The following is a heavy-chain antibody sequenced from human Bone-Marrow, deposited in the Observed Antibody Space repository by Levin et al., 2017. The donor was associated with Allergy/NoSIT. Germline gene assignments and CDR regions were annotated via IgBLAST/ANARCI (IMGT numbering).Heavy chain of an antibody. Sequence: SVKVSCKASGGTFSSYAISWVRQAPGQGLEWMGGIIPIFGTANYAQKFQGRVTITADESTSTAYMELSSLRSEDTAVYYCARTSLRANDAFDIWGQGTMVTVSS. D-gene: IGHD4/OR15-4a*01. CDR2: IIPIFGTA. CDR3: ARTSLRANDAFDI. V-gene: IGHV1-69*13. J-gene: IGHJ3*02. CDR1: GGTFSSYA.